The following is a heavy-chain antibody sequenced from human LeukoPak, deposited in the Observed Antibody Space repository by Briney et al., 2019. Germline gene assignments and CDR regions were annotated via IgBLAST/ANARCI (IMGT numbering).Heavy chain of an antibody. J-gene: IGHJ6*02. V-gene: IGHV3-66*01. CDR3: ARFPGIANVFYYGMDV. Sequence: GGSLRLSCAASGFIVSNNYINWVRQAPGKGLEWVSVIYSSGSTYYADSVKGRFTISRDSSKNTLYLQMNSLRVEDTAVYYCARFPGIANVFYYGMDVWGQGTTVTVSS. D-gene: IGHD6-13*01. CDR2: IYSSGST. CDR1: GFIVSNNY.